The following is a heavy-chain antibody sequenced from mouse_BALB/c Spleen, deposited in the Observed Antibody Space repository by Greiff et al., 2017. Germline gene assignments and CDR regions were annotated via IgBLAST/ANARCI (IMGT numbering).Heavy chain of an antibody. V-gene: IGHV5-6-5*01. D-gene: IGHD2-1*01. J-gene: IGHJ3*01. CDR2: ISSGGST. Sequence: EVQVVESGGGLVKPGGSLKLSCAASGFTFSSYAMSWVRQTPEKRLEWVASISSGGSTYYPDSVKGRFTISRDNARNILYLQMSSLRSEDTAMYYCARERDYYGNFAWFAYWGQGTLVTVSA. CDR3: ARERDYYGNFAWFAY. CDR1: GFTFSSYA.